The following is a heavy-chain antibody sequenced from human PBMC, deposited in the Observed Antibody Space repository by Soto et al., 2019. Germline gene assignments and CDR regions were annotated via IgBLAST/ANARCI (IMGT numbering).Heavy chain of an antibody. D-gene: IGHD6-13*01. V-gene: IGHV1-8*01. CDR1: GYTFTSYD. CDR2: MNPNSGNT. Sequence: ASVKVSCKASGYTFTSYDINWVRQATGQGLEWVGWMNPNSGNTGYAQKFQGRATMTRNTSISTAYMELSSLRSEDTAVYYCARGPGSWYYYYMDVWGKGTTVTVSS. CDR3: ARGPGSWYYYYMDV. J-gene: IGHJ6*03.